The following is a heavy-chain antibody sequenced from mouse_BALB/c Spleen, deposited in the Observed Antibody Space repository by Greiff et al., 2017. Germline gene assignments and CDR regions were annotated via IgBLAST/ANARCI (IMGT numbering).Heavy chain of an antibody. V-gene: IGHV2-2*02. D-gene: IGHD1-2*01. CDR1: GFSLTSYG. CDR3: ARRHYYGYGYFDV. CDR2: IWSGGST. Sequence: QVHVKQSGPGLVQPSQSLSITCTVSGFSLTSYGVHWVRQSPGKGLEWLGVIWSGGSTDYNAAFISRLSISKDNSKSQVFFKMNSLQANDTAIYYCARRHYYGYGYFDVWGAGTTVTVSS. J-gene: IGHJ1*01.